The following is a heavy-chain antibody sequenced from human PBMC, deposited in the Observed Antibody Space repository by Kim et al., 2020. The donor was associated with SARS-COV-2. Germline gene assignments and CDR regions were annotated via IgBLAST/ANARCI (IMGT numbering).Heavy chain of an antibody. CDR2: ISWNSGSI. Sequence: GGSLRPSCAASGFTFDDYAMHWVRQAPGKGLEWVSGISWNSGSIGYADSVKGRFTISRDNAKNSLYLQMNSLRAEDTALYYCAKDSFDCSGGSCYGGLSWGQGALVTVSS. CDR3: AKDSFDCSGGSCYGGLS. CDR1: GFTFDDYA. V-gene: IGHV3-9*01. J-gene: IGHJ5*02. D-gene: IGHD2-15*01.